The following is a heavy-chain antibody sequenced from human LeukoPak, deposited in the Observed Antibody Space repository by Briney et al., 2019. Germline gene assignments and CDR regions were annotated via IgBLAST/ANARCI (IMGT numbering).Heavy chain of an antibody. V-gene: IGHV3-74*01. CDR1: GFTFSNYC. Sequence: GGSLRLSCAASGFTFSNYCMHWVRQIPGKGLVWVSRICPDGTVTNYADSVKGRFTISRDNAKNMVFLQMNSLRADDTAVYYCVRDFRSADYWGQGILVTVSS. J-gene: IGHJ4*02. CDR2: ICPDGTVT. CDR3: VRDFRSADY.